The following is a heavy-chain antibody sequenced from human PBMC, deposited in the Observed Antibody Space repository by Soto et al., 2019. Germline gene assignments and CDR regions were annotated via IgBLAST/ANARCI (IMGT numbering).Heavy chain of an antibody. V-gene: IGHV4-59*01. D-gene: IGHD6-19*01. CDR1: GGSFSGYY. J-gene: IGHJ3*02. Sequence: SETLSLTCAVYGGSFSGYYWSWIRQPPGKGLEWIGHIYYSGSTNYNPSLKSRVTISVDTSKNQFSLKLSSVTAADTAVYYCARVVSAVAAFDIWGQGTMVTVSS. CDR3: ARVVSAVAAFDI. CDR2: IYYSGST.